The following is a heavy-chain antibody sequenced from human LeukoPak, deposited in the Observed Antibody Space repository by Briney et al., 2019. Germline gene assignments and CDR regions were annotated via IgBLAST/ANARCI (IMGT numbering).Heavy chain of an antibody. J-gene: IGHJ3*02. CDR3: ARVSVSYYYDSSGSPDAFDI. Sequence: SETLSLTCTVTGGSISRYYWSWLRQPPGKGLEWIGYIYYSGSTNYNPSLKSRVTISVDTSKNQFSLKLSSVTAADTAVYYCARVSVSYYYDSSGSPDAFDIWGQGTMVTVSS. CDR2: IYYSGST. D-gene: IGHD3-22*01. CDR1: GGSISRYY. V-gene: IGHV4-59*01.